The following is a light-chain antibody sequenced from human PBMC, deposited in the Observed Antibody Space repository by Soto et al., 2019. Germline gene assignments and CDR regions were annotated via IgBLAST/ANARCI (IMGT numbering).Light chain of an antibody. J-gene: IGKJ5*01. CDR2: EAL. V-gene: IGKV3-11*01. Sequence: EILLTQSPGTLSLSPGERGTLSCRASRSISTYLAWYQQKPGQAPRLLIYEALNRATGIPARFSGSGSGTDFTLTISSLEPEDSAVYYCQQRHMWPITFGQGTRLEIK. CDR1: RSISTY. CDR3: QQRHMWPIT.